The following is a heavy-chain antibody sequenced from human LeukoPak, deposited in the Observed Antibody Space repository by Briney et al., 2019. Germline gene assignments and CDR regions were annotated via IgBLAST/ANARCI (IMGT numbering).Heavy chain of an antibody. CDR2: INHSGST. CDR1: GGSFSGYY. Sequence: PSETLSLTCAVYGGSFSGYYWSWIRQPPGKGLEWIGEINHSGSTNYNPSLKSRVTISVDTSKDQFSLKLSSVTAADTAVYYCARAGYGYWGQGTLVTVSS. CDR3: ARAGYGY. D-gene: IGHD5-18*01. J-gene: IGHJ4*02. V-gene: IGHV4-34*01.